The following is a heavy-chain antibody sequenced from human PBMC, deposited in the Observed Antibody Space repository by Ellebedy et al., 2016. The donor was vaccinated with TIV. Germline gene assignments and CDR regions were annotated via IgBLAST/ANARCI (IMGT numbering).Heavy chain of an antibody. CDR3: ASGANSLAGMDV. V-gene: IGHV1-46*01. CDR2: INPSGGVT. J-gene: IGHJ6*02. CDR1: GYTLTSYY. D-gene: IGHD1-26*01. Sequence: ASVKVSCKASGYTLTSYYVHWVRQAPGQGLEWMGIINPSGGVTKYAQMFQGRVTMIRDTSTSTVDMDLSSLRSEDTAVYYCASGANSLAGMDVWGQGTPVTVSS.